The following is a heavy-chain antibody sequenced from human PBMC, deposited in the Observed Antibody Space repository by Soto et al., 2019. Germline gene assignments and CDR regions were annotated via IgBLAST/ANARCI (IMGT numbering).Heavy chain of an antibody. Sequence: GGSLRLSCAASGFSFSNYAMHLVRQSPGKGLEWVSSISTSIDATYYADSVKGRFTISRDDSKNTLYLQMNSLRAEESAVYYCAKDRTVAERNVDYWGQGTQFTVSS. CDR2: ISTSIDAT. V-gene: IGHV3-23*01. D-gene: IGHD1-1*01. CDR3: AKDRTVAERNVDY. J-gene: IGHJ4*02. CDR1: GFSFSNYA.